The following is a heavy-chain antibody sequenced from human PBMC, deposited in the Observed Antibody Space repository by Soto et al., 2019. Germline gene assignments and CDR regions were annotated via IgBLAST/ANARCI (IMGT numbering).Heavy chain of an antibody. J-gene: IGHJ3*02. CDR3: ARHSDYGDYMDAFEI. CDR2: IYPGDSDT. CDR1: GYSFTSYW. Sequence: GESLKISCKGSGYSFTSYWIGWVRQMPGKGLEWMGIIYPGDSDTRYSPSFQGQVTISADKSISTAYLQWSSLKASDTAMYYCARHSDYGDYMDAFEIWGQGTMVTVSS. V-gene: IGHV5-51*01. D-gene: IGHD4-17*01.